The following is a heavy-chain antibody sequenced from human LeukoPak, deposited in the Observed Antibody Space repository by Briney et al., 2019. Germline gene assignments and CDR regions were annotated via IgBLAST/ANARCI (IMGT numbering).Heavy chain of an antibody. D-gene: IGHD3-3*01. CDR3: ARSITIFGVIDGEHDAFDI. J-gene: IGHJ3*02. V-gene: IGHV4-59*01. Sequence: PSETLSLTCAASGGSISSYYWSWIRQPPGKGLEWIGDIYYSGSTNYNASLKSRVTISVDTSTNQFSLKLSSVTAADTAVYYCARSITIFGVIDGEHDAFDIWGQGTMVTVSS. CDR2: IYYSGST. CDR1: GGSISSYY.